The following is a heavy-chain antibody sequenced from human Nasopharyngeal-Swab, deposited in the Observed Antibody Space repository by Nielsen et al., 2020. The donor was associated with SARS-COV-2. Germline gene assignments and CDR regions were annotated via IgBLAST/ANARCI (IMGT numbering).Heavy chain of an antibody. Sequence: VRQAPGKGLEWVAVIWYDGSNKYYADSVKGRFTIPRDNSKNTLYLQMNSLRAEDTAVYYCARALGGYYGMDVWGQGTTVTVSS. J-gene: IGHJ6*02. V-gene: IGHV3-33*01. D-gene: IGHD3-16*01. CDR2: IWYDGSNK. CDR3: ARALGGYYGMDV.